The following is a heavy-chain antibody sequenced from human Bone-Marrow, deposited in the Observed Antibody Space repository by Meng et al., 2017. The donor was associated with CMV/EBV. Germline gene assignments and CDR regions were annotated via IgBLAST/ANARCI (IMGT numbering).Heavy chain of an antibody. D-gene: IGHD4-11*01. Sequence: GGSLRLSCAASGFTFSSYWMSWVRQAPGKGLEWVSYISSSSSTIYYADSVKGRFTISRDNAKNSLYLQMNSLRAEDTAVYYCARVTTLYYYYGMAFWGQGTRVTVSS. CDR3: ARVTTLYYYYGMAF. CDR1: GFTFSSYW. V-gene: IGHV3-48*04. J-gene: IGHJ6*02. CDR2: ISSSSSTI.